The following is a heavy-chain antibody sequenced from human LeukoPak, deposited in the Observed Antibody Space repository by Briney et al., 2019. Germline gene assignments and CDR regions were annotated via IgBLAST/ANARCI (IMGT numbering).Heavy chain of an antibody. CDR2: IYYSGST. CDR3: ARQGPIFGVVIPFDP. D-gene: IGHD3-3*01. V-gene: IGHV4-59*08. J-gene: IGHJ5*02. CDR1: GGSISSYY. Sequence: SETLSLTCTVSGGSISSYYWSWIRQPPGKGLEWIGYIYYSGSTNYNPSLKSRVTISVDTSKNQLSLKLSSVTAADRAVYYCARQGPIFGVVIPFDPWGQGTLVTVSS.